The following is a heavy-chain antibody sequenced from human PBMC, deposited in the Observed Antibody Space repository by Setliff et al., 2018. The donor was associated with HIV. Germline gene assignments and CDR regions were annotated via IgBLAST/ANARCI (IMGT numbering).Heavy chain of an antibody. CDR2: INPVGRND. CDR3: ARVGLRFKYTFDY. D-gene: IGHD5-12*01. CDR1: GGSISGYY. Sequence: SETLSLTCAVYGGSISGYYWSWIRQPPGKGLEWIGEINPVGRNDNYNPSLNNRAAIVLDTSKNQFSLWLTSETAADTAVYYCARVGLRFKYTFDYWGQGMLVTVSS. V-gene: IGHV4-34*04. J-gene: IGHJ4*02.